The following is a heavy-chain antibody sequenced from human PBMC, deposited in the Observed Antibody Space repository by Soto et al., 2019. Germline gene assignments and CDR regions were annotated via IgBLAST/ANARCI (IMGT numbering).Heavy chain of an antibody. CDR2: MSYDRVNK. D-gene: IGHD2-2*02. J-gene: IGHJ5*02. Sequence: PGGSLRLSCSGSVFTFSSYSMHCFRHAPGKGLEWVAVMSYDRVNKFYGDTVKGRFTVSRDNSKGTMYLQMNNLRFEDTATYYCARAGGPAVPGRWFEPWGEGTVVTVSS. CDR1: VFTFSSYS. CDR3: ARAGGPAVPGRWFEP. V-gene: IGHV3-30-3*01.